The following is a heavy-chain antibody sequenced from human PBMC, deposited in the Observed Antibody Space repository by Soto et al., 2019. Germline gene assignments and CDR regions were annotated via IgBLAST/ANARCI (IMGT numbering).Heavy chain of an antibody. J-gene: IGHJ4*02. CDR3: AKDSPVSGNYQDLDY. CDR1: GFTFRGYA. D-gene: IGHD1-26*01. V-gene: IGHV3-23*01. Sequence: EVQLLESGGGLVQPGGSLRLSCAASGFTFRGYAMTWVRQAPGKGLEWVSALTPGGDTTYHIDSVKGRFTISRDNAKNTLYLQMNSLTDADTAVYYCAKDSPVSGNYQDLDYWGPGTLVTVSS. CDR2: LTPGGDTT.